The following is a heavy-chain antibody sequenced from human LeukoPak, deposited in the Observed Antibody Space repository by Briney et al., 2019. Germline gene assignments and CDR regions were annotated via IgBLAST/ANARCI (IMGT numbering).Heavy chain of an antibody. D-gene: IGHD3-22*01. CDR3: AKPPPQYYYDSTPGDY. Sequence: GGSLRLSCAASGFTFSSYGMHWVRQAPGKGLEWVAFIRYDGSNKYYADSVRGRFTISRDNSKNTLYLQMNSLRAEDTAVYYCAKPPPQYYYDSTPGDYWGQGTLVTVSS. CDR1: GFTFSSYG. CDR2: IRYDGSNK. V-gene: IGHV3-30*02. J-gene: IGHJ4*02.